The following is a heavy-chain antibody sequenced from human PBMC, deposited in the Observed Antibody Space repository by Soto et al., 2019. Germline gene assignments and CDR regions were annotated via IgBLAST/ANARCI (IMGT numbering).Heavy chain of an antibody. CDR2: VFYSGSA. V-gene: IGHV4-59*01. CDR1: GGPISDFY. Sequence: SETLSLTCIVSGGPISDFYWSWIRQPPGKGLEWMGYVFYSGSAKYNPSLKSRVTISVDTAMNQFSLKLRSVIATDTAVYYCARMYRGYTYGSILDFWGQGSQVTVSS. J-gene: IGHJ4*02. CDR3: ARMYRGYTYGSILDF. D-gene: IGHD5-12*01.